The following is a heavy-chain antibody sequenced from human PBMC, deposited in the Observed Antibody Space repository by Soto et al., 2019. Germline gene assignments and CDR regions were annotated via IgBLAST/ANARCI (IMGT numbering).Heavy chain of an antibody. D-gene: IGHD4-17*01. CDR1: GFTFSSYA. Sequence: GGSLRLSCAASGFTFSSYAMSWVRQAPGKGLEWVSAISGSGGSKYYEDSVKGRFTISRDNSKNTLYLQMNSLRAEDTAVYYCAKYVMGTDGDYGFMDYYYYYMDVWGKGTTVTVSS. CDR3: AKYVMGTDGDYGFMDYYYYYMDV. V-gene: IGHV3-23*01. CDR2: ISGSGGSK. J-gene: IGHJ6*03.